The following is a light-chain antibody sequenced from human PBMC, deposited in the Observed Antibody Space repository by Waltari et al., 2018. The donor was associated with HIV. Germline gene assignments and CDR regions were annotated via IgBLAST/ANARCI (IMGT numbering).Light chain of an antibody. J-gene: IGLJ1*01. V-gene: IGLV2-8*01. CDR2: EVT. Sequence: QSALTQPPSASASPGQSVTISCTATSSDFRDYNYVSCYQQHPGTAPNVMIYEVTKRPSGVPDRFSGSKSGNTASLTVAGLQAEDEADYYCYSYAGSKGVFGTGTKVTVL. CDR1: SSDFRDYNY. CDR3: YSYAGSKGV.